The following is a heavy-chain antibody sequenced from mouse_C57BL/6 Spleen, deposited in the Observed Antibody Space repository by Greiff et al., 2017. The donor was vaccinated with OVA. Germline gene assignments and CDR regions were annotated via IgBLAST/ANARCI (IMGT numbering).Heavy chain of an antibody. CDR2: IDPSDSYT. D-gene: IGHD2-1*01. CDR3: AREDYGNYERNWYFDV. J-gene: IGHJ1*03. CDR1: GYTFTSYW. Sequence: VQLQQPGAELVMPGASVKLSCKASGYTFTSYWMHWVKQRPGQGLEWIGEIDPSDSYTNYNQKFKGKSTLTVDKSSSTAYMQLSSLTSEDSAVYYCAREDYGNYERNWYFDVWGTGTTVTVSS. V-gene: IGHV1-69*01.